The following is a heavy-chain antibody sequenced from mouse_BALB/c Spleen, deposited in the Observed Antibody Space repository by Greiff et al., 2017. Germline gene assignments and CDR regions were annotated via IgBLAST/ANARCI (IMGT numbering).Heavy chain of an antibody. J-gene: IGHJ3*01. CDR1: GYTFSSYW. CDR2: ILPGSGST. V-gene: IGHV1-9*01. Sequence: QVQLKESGAELMKPGASVKISCKATGYTFSSYWIEWVKQRPGHGLEWIGEILPGSGSTNYNEKFKGKATFTADTSSNTAYMQLSSLTSEDSAVYYCARGEYGNPFAYWGQGTLVTVSA. D-gene: IGHD2-10*02. CDR3: ARGEYGNPFAY.